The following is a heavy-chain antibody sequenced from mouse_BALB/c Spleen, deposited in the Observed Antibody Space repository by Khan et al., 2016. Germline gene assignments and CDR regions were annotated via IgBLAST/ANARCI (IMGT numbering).Heavy chain of an antibody. CDR2: ILPGTDST. CDR3: AGGAS. V-gene: IGHV1-9*01. Sequence: VQLQESGAELMKPGASVKISCKASGYTFSRYWIEWIKERPGHGLEWIGEILPGTDSTNYNDKFKGKAAFTAESSSSTAYIQLNSLTSEDSAVDYCAGGASWGQGTLVTVSA. CDR1: GYTFSRYW. J-gene: IGHJ3*01.